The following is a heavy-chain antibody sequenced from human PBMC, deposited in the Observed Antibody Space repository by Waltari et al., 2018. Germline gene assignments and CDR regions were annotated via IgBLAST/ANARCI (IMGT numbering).Heavy chain of an antibody. D-gene: IGHD3-3*01. CDR2: IYYSGST. J-gene: IGHJ5*02. V-gene: IGHV4-39*07. CDR3: AMGGHTYYDFWSGLPNWFDP. CDR1: GGPIGSSSYS. Sequence: QLQLQESGPGLVNPSETLSLTCTVPGGPIGSSSYSWGWIGQPQGKGPEWIGIIYYSGSTYYNPSLKSRVTISVDTSKNQFSLKLSSVTAADTAVYYCAMGGHTYYDFWSGLPNWFDPWGQGTLVTVSS.